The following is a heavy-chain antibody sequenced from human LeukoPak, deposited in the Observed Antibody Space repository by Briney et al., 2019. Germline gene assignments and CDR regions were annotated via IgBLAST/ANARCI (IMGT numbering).Heavy chain of an antibody. CDR3: ARQTGSGLFLLP. CDR2: IYYTGNT. V-gene: IGHV4-39*01. CDR1: GGSISSSSYY. Sequence: PSETLSLTCAVSGGSISSSSYYWGWIRQPPGKGLEWIGSIYYTGNTYYNASVKSQVSISIDTSKNQFSLGLTSVTAADTAVYFCARQTGSGLFLLPGGQGTLVTVSS. D-gene: IGHD3/OR15-3a*01. J-gene: IGHJ4*02.